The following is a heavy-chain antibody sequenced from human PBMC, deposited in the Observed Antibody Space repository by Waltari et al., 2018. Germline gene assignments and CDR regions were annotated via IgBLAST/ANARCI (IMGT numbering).Heavy chain of an antibody. CDR1: GFTFGSSG. CDR2: IAYDGINK. V-gene: IGHV3-30*18. CDR3: AKDAGASGRYYFSYFDY. D-gene: IGHD1-26*01. J-gene: IGHJ4*02. Sequence: QVQLVESGGGVVQPGRSLRLSCAASGFTFGSSGMHWVRQAPGKGLRWLELIAYDGINKYYADSVKGRFTISRDNSKNTLYLQMNSLRAEDTAVYYCAKDAGASGRYYFSYFDYWGQGTLVTVSS.